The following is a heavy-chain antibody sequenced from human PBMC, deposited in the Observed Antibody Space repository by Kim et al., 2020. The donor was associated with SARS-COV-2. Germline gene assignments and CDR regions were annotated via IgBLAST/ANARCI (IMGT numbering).Heavy chain of an antibody. CDR1: GFTFSSYA. D-gene: IGHD3-9*01. CDR2: ISYDGSNK. Sequence: GGSLRLSCAASGFTFSSYAMHWVRQAPGKGLEWVAVISYDGSNKYYADSVKGRFTISRDNSKNTLYLQMNSLRAEDTAVYYCARGGDILTGYYGHLNWYFDLWGRGTLVTVSS. V-gene: IGHV3-30-3*01. J-gene: IGHJ2*01. CDR3: ARGGDILTGYYGHLNWYFDL.